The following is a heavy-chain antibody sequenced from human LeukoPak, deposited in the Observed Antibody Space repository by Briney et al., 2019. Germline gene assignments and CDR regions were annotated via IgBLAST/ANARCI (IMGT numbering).Heavy chain of an antibody. Sequence: SETLSLTCTVSGGSISSYYWSWIRQPPGKGLDWIGYIYYSGSTNYNPSLKSRFTISVDTSKHQFSLKLSSVTAADTAVYYCASRDGYNGSFDYWGQGTLVTVSS. CDR3: ASRDGYNGSFDY. D-gene: IGHD5-24*01. V-gene: IGHV4-59*01. J-gene: IGHJ4*02. CDR1: GGSISSYY. CDR2: IYYSGST.